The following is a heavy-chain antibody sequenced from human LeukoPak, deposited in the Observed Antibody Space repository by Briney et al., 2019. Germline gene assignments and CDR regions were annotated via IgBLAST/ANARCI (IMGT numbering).Heavy chain of an antibody. CDR2: IRSKAYGGTT. V-gene: IGHV3-49*04. D-gene: IGHD4-11*01. CDR1: GFSFGDYA. Sequence: PGGSLRLSCTASGFSFGDYAMSWVRLAPGKGLEWVGFIRSKAYGGTTEYAASVKGRFTISRDDSKSIAYLQMNSLKTEDTAVYYCTSVKRIDYSNYANDYWGQGTLVTVSS. J-gene: IGHJ4*02. CDR3: TSVKRIDYSNYANDY.